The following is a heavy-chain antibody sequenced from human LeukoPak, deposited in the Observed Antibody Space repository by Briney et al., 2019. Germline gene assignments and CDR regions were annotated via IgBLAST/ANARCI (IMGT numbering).Heavy chain of an antibody. CDR1: GGTFSSYA. D-gene: IGHD6-19*01. CDR3: AREARSGWPTGDY. CDR2: IIPIFGTA. V-gene: IGHV1-69*05. J-gene: IGHJ4*02. Sequence: SVKVSCKASGGTFSSYAISWVRQAPGQGLEWMGGIIPIFGTANYAQKFQGRVTITTDESTSTAYMELSSLRSEDTAVYYCAREARSGWPTGDYLGQGTLVTVSS.